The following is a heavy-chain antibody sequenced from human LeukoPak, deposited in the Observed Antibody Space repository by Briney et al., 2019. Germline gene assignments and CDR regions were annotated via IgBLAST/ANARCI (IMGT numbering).Heavy chain of an antibody. D-gene: IGHD6-6*01. CDR1: GFTFSTYN. CDR3: ARAPYSYSYRPPPDY. V-gene: IGHV3-33*01. CDR2: IWYDGSNT. J-gene: IGHJ4*02. Sequence: ERSLRLSCAASGFTFSTYNMHWVRQAPGTGLEWVAVIWYDGSNTYYADSVKGRFTISRDNSKSTLYLQMDSLRAEDTAVYYCARAPYSYSYRPPPDYWGQGTLVTVSS.